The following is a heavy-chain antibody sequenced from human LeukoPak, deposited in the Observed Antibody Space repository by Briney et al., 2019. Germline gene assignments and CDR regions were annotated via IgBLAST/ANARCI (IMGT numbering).Heavy chain of an antibody. J-gene: IGHJ5*01. V-gene: IGHV4-59*10. CDR3: ARGMSAAYDYNWFDS. D-gene: IGHD5-12*01. Sequence: SETLSLTCAVYGGSFSGYYWSWIRQPAGRGLEWIGRIHASGSTRYNPSLKSRVTMSVDTSKNQFSLKLTSVTAADTALYFCARGMSAAYDYNWFDSWGQGTLVTVSS. CDR1: GGSFSGYY. CDR2: IHASGST.